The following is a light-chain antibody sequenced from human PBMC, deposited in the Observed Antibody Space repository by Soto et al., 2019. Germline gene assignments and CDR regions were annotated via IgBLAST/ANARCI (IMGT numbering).Light chain of an antibody. CDR1: QSVSSSY. CDR2: GAS. V-gene: IGKV3-20*01. J-gene: IGKJ3*01. CDR3: QQYGRSPGLFT. Sequence: EIVLTQSPDTLSLSPGERATLSCRASQSVSSSYLAWYPQKPGQAPRLLIYGASSRATDIPDRFSGSGSGTDFTLTISRLEPEDFAVYYCQQYGRSPGLFTFGPGSRVDIK.